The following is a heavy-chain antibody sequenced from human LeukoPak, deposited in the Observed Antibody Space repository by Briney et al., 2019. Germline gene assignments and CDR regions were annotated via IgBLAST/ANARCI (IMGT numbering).Heavy chain of an antibody. V-gene: IGHV7-4-1*02. CDR2: INTNTGNP. Sequence: ASVKVSCKASGYTFTSYDINWVRQAPGQGLEWMGWINTNTGNPTYAQGFTGRFVFSLDTSVSTAYLQISSLKTEDTAVYYCARKSVAATPRDIVYQYSYMDVWGKGTTVTVSS. D-gene: IGHD2-15*01. CDR3: ARKSVAATPRDIVYQYSYMDV. CDR1: GYTFTSYD. J-gene: IGHJ6*03.